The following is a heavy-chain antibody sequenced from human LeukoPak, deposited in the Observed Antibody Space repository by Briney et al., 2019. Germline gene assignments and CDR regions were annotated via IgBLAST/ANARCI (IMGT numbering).Heavy chain of an antibody. D-gene: IGHD3-22*01. CDR3: ARAHYDDSSGLED. CDR1: GASISSYY. V-gene: IGHV4-59*12. Sequence: SETLSLTCTVSGASISSYYWSWIRQPPGKGLEWIGYIYYSGSTNYHPSLKSRAPISVDRSKNQFSLKLSSVTAADTAVYYCARAHYDDSSGLEDGGEGTLVTVS. J-gene: IGHJ4*02. CDR2: IYYSGST.